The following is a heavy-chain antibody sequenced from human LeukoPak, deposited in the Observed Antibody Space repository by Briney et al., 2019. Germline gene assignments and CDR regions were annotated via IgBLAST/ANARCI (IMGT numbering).Heavy chain of an antibody. CDR3: STDQGGDILTGC. J-gene: IGHJ4*02. V-gene: IGHV3-15*07. D-gene: IGHD3-9*01. CDR2: IKTKSEGGTI. CDR1: GFTFTNAW. Sequence: PGGSLRLSCAASGFTFTNAWMHWVRQAPGKGLEWVGRIKTKSEGGTIDYAAPVRGRFTISRDDSENTLYLQMNSLKTEDTAPYYCSTDQGGDILTGCWGQGTLVTVSS.